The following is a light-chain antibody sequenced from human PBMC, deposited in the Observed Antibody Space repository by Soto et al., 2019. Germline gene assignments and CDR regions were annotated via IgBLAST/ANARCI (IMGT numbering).Light chain of an antibody. CDR3: QQLDSYPVT. V-gene: IGKV1-9*01. CDR1: QGISSY. CDR2: SAS. J-gene: IGKJ4*01. Sequence: IQLTQSPSSLSASVGDRVTITCRASQGISSYLAWYRQEPGKAPKLLIYSASTLQSGVPSRFSGSGYGTDFTLTISNLQPEDFAIYYCQQLDSYPVTFGGGTKVEIK.